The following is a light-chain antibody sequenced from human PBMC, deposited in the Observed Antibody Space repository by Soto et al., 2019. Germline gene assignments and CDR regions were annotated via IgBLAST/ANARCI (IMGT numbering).Light chain of an antibody. V-gene: IGKV3-20*01. CDR2: GEX. CDR1: PSFCMT. CDR3: QQYGVTPPNT. Sequence: EIVLTQSPATLSLSPGERATISXRASPSFCMTLAWFQQKRAXXTRIXXXGEXTRATGIPERFIGSGSGKDFTLTLSGLEPEDFSVYYCQQYGVTPPNTFGGGTKVDIK. J-gene: IGKJ4*02.